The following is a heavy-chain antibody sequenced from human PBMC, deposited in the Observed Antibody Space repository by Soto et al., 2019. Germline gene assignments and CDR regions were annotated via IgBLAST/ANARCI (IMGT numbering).Heavy chain of an antibody. Sequence: ASVKVSCTGSGYTFIDHYMRWVRQAPGQGLEWMGWISAYNGNTNYAQKLQGRVTMTTDTSTSTAYMELSSLRSEDTAVYYCARGLPLAADYWGQGTQVTVSS. J-gene: IGHJ4*02. CDR2: ISAYNGNT. V-gene: IGHV1-18*01. CDR3: ARGLPLAADY. CDR1: GYTFIDHY.